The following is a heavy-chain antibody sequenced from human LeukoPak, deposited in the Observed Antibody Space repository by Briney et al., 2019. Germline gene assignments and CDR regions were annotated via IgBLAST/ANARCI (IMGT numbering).Heavy chain of an antibody. Sequence: SGGSLRLSCAASGFAFSSYWMYWVRQAPGKGLVWVSRINTDGSNTGYADFVKGRFTISRDNAKNTLYLQMDSLRAEDTAVYYCARGPPGYYNGMDVWGQGTTVSVSS. CDR3: ARGPPGYYNGMDV. V-gene: IGHV3-74*01. CDR2: INTDGSNT. CDR1: GFAFSSYW. J-gene: IGHJ6*02.